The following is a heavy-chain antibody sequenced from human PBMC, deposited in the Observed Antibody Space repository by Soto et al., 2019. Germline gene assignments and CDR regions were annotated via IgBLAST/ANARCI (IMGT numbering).Heavy chain of an antibody. CDR1: GFTFSDYY. J-gene: IGHJ4*02. V-gene: IGHV3-11*06. CDR2: IVIGSDHT. Sequence: PGGSLRLSCAASGFTFSDYYMAWVRQAPGKGLEWLSYIVIGSDHTNYADSVKGRFTISRDNAKNKLYLEMNRLRAEDTAIYYCARLRASSWYLGGYLDFWGLGTLVTVSS. D-gene: IGHD6-13*01. CDR3: ARLRASSWYLGGYLDF.